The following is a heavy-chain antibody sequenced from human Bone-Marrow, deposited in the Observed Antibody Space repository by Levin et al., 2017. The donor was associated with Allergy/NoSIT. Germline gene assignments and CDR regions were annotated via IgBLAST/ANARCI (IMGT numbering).Heavy chain of an antibody. Sequence: PGGSLRLSCAASGFTFRDYYMNWIRQAPGKGLEWVSYISGTSTYTNYADSVKGRITISRDNAKNSLYLQMNSLRAEETAVYYCARRGGSSNWYVAFDIWGQGTMVTVSS. D-gene: IGHD6-13*01. CDR2: ISGTSTYT. CDR3: ARRGGSSNWYVAFDI. V-gene: IGHV3-11*03. J-gene: IGHJ3*02. CDR1: GFTFRDYY.